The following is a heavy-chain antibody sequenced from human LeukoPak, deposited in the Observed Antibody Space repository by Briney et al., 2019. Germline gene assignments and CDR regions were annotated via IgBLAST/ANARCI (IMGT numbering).Heavy chain of an antibody. CDR2: IIPIFGTA. Sequence: SVKVSCKASGGTFSSYAISWVRQAPGQGLEWMGGIIPIFGTANYAQKFQGRVTITADESTSTAYMELSSLRSEDTAVYYCTSTTRLGWLVRFDYWGQGTLVTVSS. J-gene: IGHJ4*02. D-gene: IGHD6-19*01. CDR3: TSTTRLGWLVRFDY. CDR1: GGTFSSYA. V-gene: IGHV1-69*13.